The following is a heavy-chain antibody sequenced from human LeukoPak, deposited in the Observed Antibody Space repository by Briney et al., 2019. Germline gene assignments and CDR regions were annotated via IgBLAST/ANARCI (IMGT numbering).Heavy chain of an antibody. Sequence: PSETLSLTCIVSGGSINNHYWTWIRQTPGKGLEWIGDIHYTGTTKYNPSLKSRVTKSIDTSKNQFSLELSSVTATDTAVYFCATNRAETYDRPFDICGQGTMVTVSS. J-gene: IGHJ3*02. CDR3: ATNRAETYDRPFDI. CDR1: GGSINNHY. CDR2: IHYTGTT. D-gene: IGHD5-12*01. V-gene: IGHV4-59*08.